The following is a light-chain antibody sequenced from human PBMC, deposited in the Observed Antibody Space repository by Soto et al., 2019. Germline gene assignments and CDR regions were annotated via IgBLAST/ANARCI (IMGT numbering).Light chain of an antibody. Sequence: EMVMTQSPATLSVSPGERATLSCRASQNLSRNLAWYQQQPGQAPRLLIFYASTRATGIPARFSGSGSGTDFTLTITSLQSEDFAFYYCHHRSNWPPLTFGGGTKVEIK. CDR1: QNLSRN. V-gene: IGKV3-15*01. CDR2: YAS. J-gene: IGKJ4*01. CDR3: HHRSNWPPLT.